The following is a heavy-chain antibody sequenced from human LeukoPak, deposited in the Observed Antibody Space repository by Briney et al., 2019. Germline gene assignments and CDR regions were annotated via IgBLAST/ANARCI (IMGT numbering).Heavy chain of an antibody. CDR2: ISGRSSFI. CDR1: GFTFSDYS. Sequence: GGSLRLSCAASGFTFSDYSMNWVRQAPGKGLEWVSSISGRSSFIYYADSVKGRFTISRDNSKNTLYLQMNSLRAEDTAVYYCARDGGAYSSGLFDYWGQGTLVTVSS. CDR3: ARDGGAYSSGLFDY. V-gene: IGHV3-21*01. J-gene: IGHJ4*02. D-gene: IGHD6-19*01.